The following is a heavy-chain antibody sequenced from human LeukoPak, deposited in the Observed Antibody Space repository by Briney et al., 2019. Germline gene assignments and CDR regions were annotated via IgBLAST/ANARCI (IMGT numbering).Heavy chain of an antibody. J-gene: IGHJ4*02. CDR1: GGSISSSNW. Sequence: MSSGTLSLTCAVSGGSISSSNWWSWVRQPPGKGLEWIGEIYHSGSTNYNPSLKSRVTISVDKSKNQFSLKLSSVTAADTAVYYCARLSFTYAKFDYWGQGTLVTVSS. D-gene: IGHD2-2*01. CDR2: IYHSGST. CDR3: ARLSFTYAKFDY. V-gene: IGHV4-4*02.